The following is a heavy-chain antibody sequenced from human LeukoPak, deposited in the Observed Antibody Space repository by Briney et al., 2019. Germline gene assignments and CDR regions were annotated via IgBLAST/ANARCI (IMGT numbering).Heavy chain of an antibody. CDR1: GYSISSGYY. D-gene: IGHD3-10*01. Sequence: SETLSLTCTVSGYSISSGYYWGWIRQPPGKGLEWIGSIYHSGSTYYNPSLKSRVTISVDTSKNQFSLKLSSVTAADTAVYYCARDHNYYGSGSYYKSDYFDYWGQGTLVTVSS. CDR2: IYHSGST. J-gene: IGHJ4*02. V-gene: IGHV4-38-2*02. CDR3: ARDHNYYGSGSYYKSDYFDY.